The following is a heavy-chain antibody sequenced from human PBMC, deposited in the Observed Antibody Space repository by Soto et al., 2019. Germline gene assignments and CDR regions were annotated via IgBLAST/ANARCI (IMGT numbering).Heavy chain of an antibody. CDR1: GGSISSYY. CDR3: ARGYSSGWYIPGVVWFDP. Sequence: SDTLSLTCTVSGGSISSYYWSWIRQPPGKGLEWIGYIYYSGSTNYNPSLKSRVTISVDTSKNQFSLKLSSVTAADTAVYYCARGYSSGWYIPGVVWFDPWGQGTLVTVS. D-gene: IGHD6-19*01. CDR2: IYYSGST. J-gene: IGHJ5*02. V-gene: IGHV4-59*07.